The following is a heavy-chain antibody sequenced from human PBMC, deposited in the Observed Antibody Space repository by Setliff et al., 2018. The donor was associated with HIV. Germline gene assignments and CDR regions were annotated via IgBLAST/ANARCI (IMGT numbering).Heavy chain of an antibody. CDR3: ARGYSGYVGFTSMDV. D-gene: IGHD1-26*01. Sequence: PSETLSLTCTVSGGSISGFYWNWIRQSAGKGLQWIGRIYTSGSTNYNPSLKTRVTLSVDTSKNQFSLRLSSVTAADTAVYYCARGYSGYVGFTSMDVWGQGTTVTVSS. V-gene: IGHV4-4*07. CDR2: IYTSGST. J-gene: IGHJ6*02. CDR1: GGSISGFY.